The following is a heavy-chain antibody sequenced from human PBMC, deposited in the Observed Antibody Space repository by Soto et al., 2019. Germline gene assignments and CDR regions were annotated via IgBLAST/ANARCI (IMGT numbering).Heavy chain of an antibody. D-gene: IGHD4-17*01. V-gene: IGHV3-30-3*01. CDR1: GFTFSSYA. Sequence: QVQLVESGGGVVQPGRSLRLSCAASGFTFSSYAMHWVRQAPGKGLEWVAVISYDGSNKYYADSVKGRFTISRDNSKNTLYLQMNSLRAEDTAVYYCARHRGTTVTTYYYYDGMDVWGQGTTVTVSS. CDR2: ISYDGSNK. CDR3: ARHRGTTVTTYYYYDGMDV. J-gene: IGHJ6*02.